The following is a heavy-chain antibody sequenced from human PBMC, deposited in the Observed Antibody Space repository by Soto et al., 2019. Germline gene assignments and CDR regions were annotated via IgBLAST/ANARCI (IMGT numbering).Heavy chain of an antibody. V-gene: IGHV3-23*01. J-gene: IGHJ4*02. CDR3: AKTDKFHSQSSGWANRFDS. Sequence: EVQLLESGGDLAQPGGSLRLICAASGFTFSNYAMTWVRQSPGKGLEWVSTITSAGSTFYGDTVKGRFTISRDNSKITLYLQRNSLGAEDTAVNYCAKTDKFHSQSSGWANRFDSWGQGTLVTVSS. CDR2: ITSAGST. CDR1: GFTFSNYA. D-gene: IGHD6-19*01.